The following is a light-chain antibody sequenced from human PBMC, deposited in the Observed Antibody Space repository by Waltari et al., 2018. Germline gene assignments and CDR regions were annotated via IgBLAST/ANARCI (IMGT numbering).Light chain of an antibody. CDR2: DVT. CDR3: SSQTLDGVVL. V-gene: IGLV2-14*03. J-gene: IGLJ2*01. Sequence: QSALTQPASVSGSPGQSTTISCSGIGSGVGAYDFVSWFQLHPGKAPQVIIYDVTNRPAGVSDRFSASKSADTASLTISGLQPEDEGDYYCSSQTLDGVVLFGGGTKLTVL. CDR1: GSGVGAYDF.